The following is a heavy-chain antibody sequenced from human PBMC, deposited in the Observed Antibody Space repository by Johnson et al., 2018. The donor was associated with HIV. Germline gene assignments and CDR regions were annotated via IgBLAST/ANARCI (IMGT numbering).Heavy chain of an antibody. D-gene: IGHD5/OR15-5a*01. CDR1: GFTFSIYA. CDR2: ISSNGGST. V-gene: IGHV3-64*01. J-gene: IGHJ3*02. CDR3: AREGDGNIVSIGAFEI. Sequence: EVQLVESGGGLVQPGGSLRLSCAASGFTFSIYAMHWVRQAPGKGLEYVSAISSNGGSTYYANSVKGRFTISRDNYKNTLFLQMGSLRLEDMAVYYCAREGDGNIVSIGAFEIWGQGTMVTVSS.